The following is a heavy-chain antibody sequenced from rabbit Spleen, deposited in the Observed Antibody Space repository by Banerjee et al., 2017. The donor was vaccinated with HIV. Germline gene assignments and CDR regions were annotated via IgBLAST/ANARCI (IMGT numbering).Heavy chain of an antibody. CDR3: ARGGGL. J-gene: IGHJ6*01. CDR2: IYTGSGST. Sequence: QEQLVESGGGLVQPGASLTLTCTPSGFSFSRAYDMCWVRQAPGKGLEWIGCIYTGSGSTAYASWAKGRFTISRENTQNTVSLQLNSLTAADTATYFCARGGGLWGQGTLVTVS. V-gene: IGHV1S45*01. CDR1: GFSFSRAYD.